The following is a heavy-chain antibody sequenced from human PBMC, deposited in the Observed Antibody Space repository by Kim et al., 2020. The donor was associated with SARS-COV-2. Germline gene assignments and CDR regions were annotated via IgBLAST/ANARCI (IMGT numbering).Heavy chain of an antibody. CDR1: GFTFSSYS. D-gene: IGHD6-19*01. CDR2: ISSSSSYI. CDR3: ARALGSSGWYGRYYGMDV. Sequence: GGSLRLSCAASGFTFSSYSMNWVRQAPGKGLAWVSSISSSSSYIYYADSVKGRFTISRDNAKNSLYLHMNSLRAEDTAVYYCARALGSSGWYGRYYGMDVWCQGTTVTDSS. V-gene: IGHV3-21*01. J-gene: IGHJ6*02.